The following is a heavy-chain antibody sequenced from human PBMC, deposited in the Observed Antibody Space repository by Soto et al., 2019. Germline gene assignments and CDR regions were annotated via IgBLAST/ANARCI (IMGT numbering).Heavy chain of an antibody. Sequence: QVQLVESGGGVVQPGRSLRLSCAASGFTFSSYGMHWVRQAPGKGLEWVAVISYDGSNKYYADSVKGRFTISRDNSKNTLYLQMNSLRAEDTAVYYCAKALRNTAMAFDYWGQGTLVTVSS. D-gene: IGHD5-18*01. CDR3: AKALRNTAMAFDY. CDR1: GFTFSSYG. CDR2: ISYDGSNK. V-gene: IGHV3-30*18. J-gene: IGHJ4*02.